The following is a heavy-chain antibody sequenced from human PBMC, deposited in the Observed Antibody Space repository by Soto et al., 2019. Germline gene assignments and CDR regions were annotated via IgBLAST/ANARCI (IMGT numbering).Heavy chain of an antibody. CDR1: GGSISSSNW. D-gene: IGHD2-15*01. CDR3: ARGKSSGYDYYGMDV. CDR2: IYHSVST. J-gene: IGHJ6*02. Sequence: QVQLQEPGPGLVKPSGTLSLTCAVSGGSISSSNWWGWVRQPPGKGLEWIGEIYHSVSTNYNPSLKSRVTISVDKSKNQFSLKLSSVTAADTAVYYCARGKSSGYDYYGMDVWGQGTTVTVSS. V-gene: IGHV4-4*02.